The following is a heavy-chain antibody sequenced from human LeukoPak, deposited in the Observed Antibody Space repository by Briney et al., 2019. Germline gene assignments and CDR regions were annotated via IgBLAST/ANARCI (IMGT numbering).Heavy chain of an antibody. D-gene: IGHD2-2*01. J-gene: IGHJ4*02. CDR1: GGSISSYY. CDR2: IYTSGST. CDR3: ARDRYRTYCSSTSCSRFFDY. V-gene: IGHV4-4*07. Sequence: PSETLSLTCTVSGGSISSYYWSWIRQPAGKGLEWIGRIYTSGSTDYNPSLKSRVTISVDTSKNQFSLKLSSVTAADTAVYYCARDRYRTYCSSTSCSRFFDYWGQGTLVTVSS.